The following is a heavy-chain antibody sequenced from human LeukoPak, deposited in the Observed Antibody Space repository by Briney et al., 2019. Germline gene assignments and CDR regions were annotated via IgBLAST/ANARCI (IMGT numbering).Heavy chain of an antibody. CDR3: ARLVEDSSGWYHTEYNWFDP. CDR1: GLTFSSYG. J-gene: IGHJ5*02. Sequence: GGSLRLSCAASGLTFSSYGMHWVRQAPGKGLEWVAIISYDGTNKYYADSVKGRFTISRDNSKNTLYLQMNSLRAEDTAVYYCARLVEDSSGWYHTEYNWFDPWGQGTLVTVSS. CDR2: ISYDGTNK. D-gene: IGHD6-19*01. V-gene: IGHV3-30*03.